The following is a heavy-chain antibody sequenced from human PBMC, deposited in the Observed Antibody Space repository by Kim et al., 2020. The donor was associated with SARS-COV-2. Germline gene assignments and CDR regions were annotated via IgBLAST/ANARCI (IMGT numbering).Heavy chain of an antibody. CDR3: ARETPVRGEYYFDY. CDR2: VNRDGSTT. D-gene: IGHD3-10*01. Sequence: GSLRLSCAASGFTFSSYWMHWVRQAPGKGLVWVSRVNRDGSTTNYADSVKGRFTISRDNAKNTLYLQMNSLRAEDTAVYYCARETPVRGEYYFDYWGQGILVTVSS. V-gene: IGHV3-74*01. CDR1: GFTFSSYW. J-gene: IGHJ4*02.